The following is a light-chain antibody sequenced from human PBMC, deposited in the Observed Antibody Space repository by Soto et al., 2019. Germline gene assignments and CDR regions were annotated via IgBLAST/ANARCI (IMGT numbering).Light chain of an antibody. CDR1: QSISSW. CDR2: DAS. V-gene: IGKV1-5*01. J-gene: IGKJ4*01. Sequence: DIKMTQSPSTLSSSVGDRVTITCRASQSISSWLAWYQQKPGKDPKRLIYDASSLKSVVPSRFSGSGSGTDFTLTSSSLQLDEFATYYCQQSKSYALTFGGGTKVEIK. CDR3: QQSKSYALT.